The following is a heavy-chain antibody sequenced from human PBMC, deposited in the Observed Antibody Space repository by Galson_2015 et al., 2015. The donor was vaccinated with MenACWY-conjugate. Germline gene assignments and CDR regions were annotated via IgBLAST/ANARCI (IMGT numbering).Heavy chain of an antibody. CDR3: TREDYGGRGPGAFDI. Sequence: SLRLSCAASGFRFGDYAMSWFRQAPGKGLEWVSFIRSKAFGGTTEYAASVKGRFILSRDDSKGIAFLQMNSLKIEDTGVYYCTREDYGGRGPGAFDIWGQGTMVTVSS. V-gene: IGHV3-49*03. CDR2: IRSKAFGGTT. D-gene: IGHD4-23*01. CDR1: GFRFGDYA. J-gene: IGHJ3*02.